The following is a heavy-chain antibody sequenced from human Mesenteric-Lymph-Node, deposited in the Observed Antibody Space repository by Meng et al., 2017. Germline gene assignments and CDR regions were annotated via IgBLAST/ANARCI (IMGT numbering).Heavy chain of an antibody. D-gene: IGHD1-14*01. J-gene: IGHJ4*02. V-gene: IGHV3-74*01. CDR1: GFTFSSYE. CDR2: INTDGSSA. Sequence: GESLKISCAASGFTFSSYEMNWVRQAPGKGLVWVSRINTDGSSANYADSVKGRFTISRDNAKNTLFLQMNSLRAEDTAVYYCARGYNFAQDYWGQGTLVTVSS. CDR3: ARGYNFAQDY.